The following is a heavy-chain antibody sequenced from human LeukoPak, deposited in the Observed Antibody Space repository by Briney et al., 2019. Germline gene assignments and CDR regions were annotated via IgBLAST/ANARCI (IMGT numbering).Heavy chain of an antibody. D-gene: IGHD1-7*01. CDR3: ARGGSTSCCNNWNYVTWFDP. CDR1: GGTFSSYA. J-gene: IGHJ5*02. Sequence: RAASVKVSCKASGGTFSSYAISWVRQAPGQGLEWMGGIIPIFGTANYAQKFQGRVTITTDESTSTAYMELSSLRSEDTAVYYCARGGSTSCCNNWNYVTWFDPWGQGTLVTVSS. CDR2: IIPIFGTA. V-gene: IGHV1-69*05.